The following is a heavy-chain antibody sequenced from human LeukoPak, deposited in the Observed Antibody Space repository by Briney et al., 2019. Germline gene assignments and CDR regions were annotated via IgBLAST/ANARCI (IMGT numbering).Heavy chain of an antibody. CDR2: LSGGGGSK. Sequence: GGPLRLSCAASGFTLSIYVMSGLRAAPGEGREGGSALSGGGGSKYHAVSVKGRFTISRANYKNTLYLQMNSVRAEDTAVYYCAKADPIGGVIVHTDYWGQGTLVTVSS. CDR1: GFTLSIYV. V-gene: IGHV3-23*01. J-gene: IGHJ4*02. CDR3: AKADPIGGVIVHTDY. D-gene: IGHD3-16*02.